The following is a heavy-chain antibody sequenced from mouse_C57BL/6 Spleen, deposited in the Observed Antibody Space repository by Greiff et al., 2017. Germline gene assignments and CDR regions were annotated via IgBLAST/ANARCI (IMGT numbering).Heavy chain of an antibody. CDR1: GYTFTDYE. J-gene: IGHJ2*01. CDR3: TGSVNRGYYFDY. V-gene: IGHV1-15*01. Sequence: QVQLQQSGAELVRPGASVTLSCKASGYTFTDYEMHWVKQTPVHGLEWIGAIDPETGGTAYNQKFKGKAILTADKSSSTAYMELRSLTSEDSAVYYCTGSVNRGYYFDYWGQGTTLTVSS. CDR2: IDPETGGT.